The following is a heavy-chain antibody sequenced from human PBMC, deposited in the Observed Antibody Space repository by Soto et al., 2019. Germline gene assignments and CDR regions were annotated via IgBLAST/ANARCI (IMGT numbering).Heavy chain of an antibody. J-gene: IGHJ2*01. Sequence: APGKGLEWVLGISGGGDNTYYADSVKGRFTISRDNSKNTVFLQMNSLRADDTFQAEDGIRDVGPVSAFLLNRSSDL. D-gene: IGHD2-15*01. CDR2: ISGGGDNT. CDR3: GIRDVGPVSAFLLNRSSDL. V-gene: IGHV3-23*01.